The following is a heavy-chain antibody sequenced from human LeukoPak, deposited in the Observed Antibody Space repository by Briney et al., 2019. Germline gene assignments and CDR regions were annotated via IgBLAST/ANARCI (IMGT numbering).Heavy chain of an antibody. Sequence: PGGSLRLSCAASGFTFSSYSMNWVRQAPGKGLEWVSSISSSSSYIYYADSVKGRFTISRDNAKNSLYLQMNSLRAEDTAVYYCAREAPIAAAGTDALDIWGQGTMVTVSS. CDR2: ISSSSSYI. V-gene: IGHV3-21*01. D-gene: IGHD6-13*01. CDR1: GFTFSSYS. J-gene: IGHJ3*02. CDR3: AREAPIAAAGTDALDI.